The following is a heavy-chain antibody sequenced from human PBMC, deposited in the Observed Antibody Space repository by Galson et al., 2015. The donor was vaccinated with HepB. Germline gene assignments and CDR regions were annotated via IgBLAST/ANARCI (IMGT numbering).Heavy chain of an antibody. D-gene: IGHD3-22*01. CDR1: GGSISSSSYY. Sequence: SETLSLTCTVSGGSISSSSYYWGWIRQPPGKGLEWIGSIYYSGSTYYNPSLKSRVTISVDTSKNQFSLKLSSVTAADTAVYYCARHGNYDSSGYYAPFDYWGQGTLVTVSS. CDR3: ARHGNYDSSGYYAPFDY. CDR2: IYYSGST. V-gene: IGHV4-39*01. J-gene: IGHJ4*02.